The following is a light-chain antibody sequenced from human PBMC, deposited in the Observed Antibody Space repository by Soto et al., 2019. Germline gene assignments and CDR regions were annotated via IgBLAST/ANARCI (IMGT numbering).Light chain of an antibody. CDR1: SSDFGGYNY. CDR2: EVS. CDR3: SSYAGSNNYVV. Sequence: QSALTQPPSASGSHGQSVTISCTGTSSDFGGYNYVSWYQQHPGKAPKLMIYEVSKRPTGVPDRFSGSKSGNTASLTVSGLQAEDEADYYCSSYAGSNNYVVFGGGTQLTVL. V-gene: IGLV2-8*01. J-gene: IGLJ2*01.